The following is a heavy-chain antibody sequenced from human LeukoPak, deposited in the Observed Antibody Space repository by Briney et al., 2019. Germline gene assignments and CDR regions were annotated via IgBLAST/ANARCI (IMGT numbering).Heavy chain of an antibody. D-gene: IGHD2-15*01. CDR1: RYSFTSYW. CDR3: VRTPTCSSGSCYPNWFDS. J-gene: IGHJ5*01. V-gene: IGHV5-51*01. CDR2: IYPGDSDT. Sequence: GESLKISCKGSRYSFTSYWIGWVRQMPGKGLEWMGIIYPGDSDTRYSPSFQGQVTISADKSISTAYLQWNSLKASDTAMYYCVRTPTCSSGSCYPNWFDSWGQGTLVTVSS.